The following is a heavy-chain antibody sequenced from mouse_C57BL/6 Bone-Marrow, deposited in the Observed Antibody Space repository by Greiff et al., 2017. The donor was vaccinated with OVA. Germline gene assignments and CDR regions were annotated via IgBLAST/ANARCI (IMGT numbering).Heavy chain of an antibody. CDR3: AREDIWDKGFAY. CDR1: GYSITSGYY. V-gene: IGHV3-6*01. D-gene: IGHD4-1*01. Sequence: VQLKESGPDLVKPSQSLSLTCSVTGYSITSGYYWNWIRQFPGNKLEWMGYISYDGSNNYNPSLKNRISITRDTSKNQFFLKLNSVTTEDTATYYCAREDIWDKGFAYWGQGTLVTVSA. J-gene: IGHJ3*01. CDR2: ISYDGSN.